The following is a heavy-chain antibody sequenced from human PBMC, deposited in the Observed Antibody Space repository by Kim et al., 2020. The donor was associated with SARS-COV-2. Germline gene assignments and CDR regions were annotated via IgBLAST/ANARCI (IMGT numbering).Heavy chain of an antibody. CDR3: ARHPAVLPNWFDP. J-gene: IGHJ5*02. V-gene: IGHV4-59*08. Sequence: SETLSLTCTVSGGSISGYYWSWIRQPPGKGLEWIWYIYYSGSTNYNPSLKSRVPISVDASKNLFSLKLSSVTAADTAASYCARHPAVLPNWFDPWCQGP. CDR1: GGSISGYY. D-gene: IGHD5-18*01. CDR2: IYYSGST.